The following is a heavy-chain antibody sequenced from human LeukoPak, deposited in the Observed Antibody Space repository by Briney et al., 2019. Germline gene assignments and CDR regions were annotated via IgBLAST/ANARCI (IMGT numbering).Heavy chain of an antibody. Sequence: GASVKVSCKASGYTFTGYYMHWVRQAPGQGLEWMGWMNPNSGNTGYAQKFQGRVTMTRNTSISTAYMELSSLRSEDTAVYYCARGVSSSSYFDYWGQGTLVTVSS. V-gene: IGHV1-8*02. D-gene: IGHD6-6*01. CDR1: GYTFTGYY. J-gene: IGHJ4*02. CDR2: MNPNSGNT. CDR3: ARGVSSSSYFDY.